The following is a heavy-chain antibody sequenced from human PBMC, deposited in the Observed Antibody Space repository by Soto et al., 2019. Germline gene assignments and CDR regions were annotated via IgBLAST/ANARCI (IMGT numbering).Heavy chain of an antibody. CDR3: THKGGRGAAMDV. V-gene: IGHV2-5*02. J-gene: IGHJ6*02. Sequence: QITLKESGPTLVKPTQTLTLTCTFSGFSVSTSGVGVAWIRQPPGKALEWLALIYWDGDERYSPFLQSRVTITKDTSKNQVVLTMTIMDPVDTATYYCTHKGGRGAAMDVWGQGTTVTVSS. CDR2: IYWDGDE. CDR1: GFSVSTSGVG. D-gene: IGHD2-15*01.